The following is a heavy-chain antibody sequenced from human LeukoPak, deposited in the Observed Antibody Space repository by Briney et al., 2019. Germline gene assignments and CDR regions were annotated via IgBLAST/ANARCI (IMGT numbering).Heavy chain of an antibody. D-gene: IGHD2-2*01. V-gene: IGHV4-30-4*08. CDR2: IYYSGST. J-gene: IGHJ2*01. CDR3: ARERWHVVVPARPQGEWYFDL. Sequence: SQTLSLTCTVSGGSISSGDYYWSRIRQPPGKGLEWVGYIYYSGSTYYNPSLKSRVTISVDTSKNQFSLKLSSVTAADTAVYYCARERWHVVVPARPQGEWYFDLWGRGTLVTVSS. CDR1: GGSISSGDYY.